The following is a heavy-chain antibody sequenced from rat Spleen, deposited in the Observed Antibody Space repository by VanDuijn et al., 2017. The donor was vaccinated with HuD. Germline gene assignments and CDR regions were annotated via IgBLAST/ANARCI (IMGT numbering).Heavy chain of an antibody. V-gene: IGHV5-22*01. D-gene: IGHD1-10*01. J-gene: IGHJ4*01. CDR1: GFTFSDYY. Sequence: EVQLVESDGGLVQPGRSLKLSCAASGFTFSDYYMAWVRQAPTKGLEWVASISYEGSSTYYGDSVKGRFTISRDNAKNNLYLQMNSLRSEDTATYYCARPNNYYVMDAWGQGASVTVSS. CDR3: ARPNNYYVMDA. CDR2: ISYEGSST.